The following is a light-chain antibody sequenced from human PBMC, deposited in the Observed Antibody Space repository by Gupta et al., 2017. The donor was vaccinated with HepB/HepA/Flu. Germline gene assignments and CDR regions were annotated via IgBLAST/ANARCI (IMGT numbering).Light chain of an antibody. CDR3: GTWDNSLTPGRV. Sequence: QSVLTQPPSVSAAPGQKVTISCPGISSNTGNAYVSWYQPLPETAPKLLIYNSNKPATGIPARFYGSKSGTSATLDTTGLQSGDEDDYYCGTWDNSLTPGRVFGPGTRVTVL. CDR2: NSN. CDR1: SSNTGNAY. V-gene: IGLV1-51*01. J-gene: IGLJ1*01.